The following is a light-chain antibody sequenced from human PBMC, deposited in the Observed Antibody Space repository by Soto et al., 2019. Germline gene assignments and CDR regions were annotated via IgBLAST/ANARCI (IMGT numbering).Light chain of an antibody. J-gene: IGKJ1*01. CDR1: QSISTY. V-gene: IGKV1-39*01. CDR3: QQSYSTPPGT. CDR2: ATS. Sequence: DIQMTQSPSSLSASVGDRVPITCRASQSISTYLIWYQQKPGKAPKLLIYATSSLQSGVPSRFSGSGSGTDFTLTISSLQPEDFATYYCQQSYSTPPGTFGQGTKVDI.